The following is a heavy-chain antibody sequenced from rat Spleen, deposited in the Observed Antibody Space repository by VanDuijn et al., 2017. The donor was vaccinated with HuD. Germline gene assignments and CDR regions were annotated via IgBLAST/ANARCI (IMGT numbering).Heavy chain of an antibody. Sequence: EVQLVESGGGLVQPGRSLKLSCAASGFTFSDYYMAWVRQAPTKGLEWVATISYGGSSTYYRDSVKGRFTISRDNAKSTLYLQMNSLRSEDTATYYCTRELHTMGMTPYWYFDFWGPGTMVTVSS. J-gene: IGHJ1*01. CDR2: ISYGGSST. CDR3: TRELHTMGMTPYWYFDF. V-gene: IGHV5-20*01. D-gene: IGHD1-7*01. CDR1: GFTFSDYY.